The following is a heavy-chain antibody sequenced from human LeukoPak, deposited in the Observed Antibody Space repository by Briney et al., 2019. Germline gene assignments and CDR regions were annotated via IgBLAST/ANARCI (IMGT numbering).Heavy chain of an antibody. CDR1: GFTFSDHY. V-gene: IGHV3-72*01. J-gene: IGHJ4*02. CDR2: TRKKANSYTT. D-gene: IGHD5-18*01. CDR3: ARVMSVDTAVLDY. Sequence: PGGSLRLSCAASGFTFSDHYMDWVRQAPGKGLEWIGRTRKKANSYTTEYAASVKGRFTISRDDSTNSLYLQMNSLETEDTAVYYCARVMSVDTAVLDYWGQGTLVTVSS.